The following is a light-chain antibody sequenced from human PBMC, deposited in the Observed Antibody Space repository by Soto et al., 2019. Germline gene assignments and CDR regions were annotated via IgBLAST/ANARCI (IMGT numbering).Light chain of an antibody. J-gene: IGLJ2*01. Sequence: QSVLTQPASVSGSPGQSITISCTGTSSDVGGYNYVSWYQQHPGKAPKLMIYDVNNRPSGVSNRFSGSKSGNTASLTISGLQAEDEADYYCSSYTSSSTRHVVFGGGTKLTVL. CDR1: SSDVGGYNY. CDR2: DVN. CDR3: SSYTSSSTRHVV. V-gene: IGLV2-14*01.